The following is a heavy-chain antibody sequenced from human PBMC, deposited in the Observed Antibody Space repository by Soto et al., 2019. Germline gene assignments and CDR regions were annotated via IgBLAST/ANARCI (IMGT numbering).Heavy chain of an antibody. V-gene: IGHV3-49*03. Sequence: GCLLPACPASGSTSGDYAMSWFRQAPGKGLEWVGFIRSKAYGGTTEYAASVKGRFTISRDDSKRIAYLQMNSLKIEDTAVYHCYRVDEGGTGTTYFYYGVDVWGQGTKVTVYS. CDR2: IRSKAYGGTT. CDR3: YRVDEGGTGTTYFYYGVDV. J-gene: IGHJ6*02. CDR1: GSTSGDYA. D-gene: IGHD1-7*01.